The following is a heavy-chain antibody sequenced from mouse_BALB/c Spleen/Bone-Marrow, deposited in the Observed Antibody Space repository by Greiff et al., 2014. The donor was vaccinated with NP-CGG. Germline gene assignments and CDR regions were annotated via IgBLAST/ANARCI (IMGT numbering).Heavy chain of an antibody. CDR2: IDPYYGGT. D-gene: IGHD6-2*01. V-gene: IGHV1S135*01. Sequence: EVQLQQSGPELEKPGASVKVSCTASGYSFNGSNMHWVKQSNGQSLEWIGDIDPYYGGTRYNQKFKDKATLTADKSSSTAYLQLKILAAEDSAVYYCSISFSRRAMDYWGQGTSVTVSA. J-gene: IGHJ4*01. CDR1: GYSFNGSN. CDR3: SISFSRRAMDY.